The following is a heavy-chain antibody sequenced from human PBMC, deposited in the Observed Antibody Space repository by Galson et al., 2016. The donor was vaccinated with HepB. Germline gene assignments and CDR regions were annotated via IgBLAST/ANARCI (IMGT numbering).Heavy chain of an antibody. Sequence: SVKVSCKASGYRFPTYGISWVRQAPGQGLEWLGWISANSGNTIYAQKFQDRVTMTRDTSASTVYMDLRSLRSDDTAVYYCARAVQFRFDYWGQGTLVTVSS. D-gene: IGHD4-11*01. CDR1: GYRFPTYG. V-gene: IGHV1-18*04. J-gene: IGHJ4*02. CDR3: ARAVQFRFDY. CDR2: ISANSGNT.